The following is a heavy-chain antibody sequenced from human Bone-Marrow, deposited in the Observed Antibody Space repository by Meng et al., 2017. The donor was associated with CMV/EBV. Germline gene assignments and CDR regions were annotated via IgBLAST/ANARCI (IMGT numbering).Heavy chain of an antibody. CDR1: GGSISSYY. J-gene: IGHJ5*02. D-gene: IGHD5-18*01. CDR2: IYYSGST. Sequence: GSLRLSCTVSGGSISSYYWSWIRQPPGKGLEWIGYIYYSGSTNYNPSLKSRVTISVDTSKNQFSLKLSSVTAADTAVYYCARVTAMVTTYGGSFDPWGQGTLVTVSS. V-gene: IGHV4-59*12. CDR3: ARVTAMVTTYGGSFDP.